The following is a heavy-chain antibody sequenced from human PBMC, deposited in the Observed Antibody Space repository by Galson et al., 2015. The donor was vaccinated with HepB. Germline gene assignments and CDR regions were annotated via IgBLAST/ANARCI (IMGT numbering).Heavy chain of an antibody. CDR2: IYSGGST. V-gene: IGHV3-53*01. D-gene: IGHD1-26*01. Sequence: SLRLSCAASGLTVSSNYMSWVRQAPGKGLEWVSVIYSGGSTYYADSVKGRFTISRDNSKNTLYLQMNSLRAEVTAVYYCARAGYSGSYEAYFDYWGQGTLVTVSS. CDR1: GLTVSSNY. J-gene: IGHJ4*02. CDR3: ARAGYSGSYEAYFDY.